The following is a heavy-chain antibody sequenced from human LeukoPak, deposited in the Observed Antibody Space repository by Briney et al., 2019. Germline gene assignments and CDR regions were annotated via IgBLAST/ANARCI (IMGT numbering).Heavy chain of an antibody. J-gene: IGHJ5*02. CDR1: GGTFSSYA. Sequence: GASVKVSCKASGGTFSSYAISWVRQAPGQGLEWMGRIIPIFCIANYAQKFQDRVTITADKSTSTAYMELSSLRSEDTAVYYCARDPVTTRFDPWGQGTLVAVSS. CDR3: ARDPVTTRFDP. V-gene: IGHV1-69*04. CDR2: IIPIFCIA. D-gene: IGHD4-17*01.